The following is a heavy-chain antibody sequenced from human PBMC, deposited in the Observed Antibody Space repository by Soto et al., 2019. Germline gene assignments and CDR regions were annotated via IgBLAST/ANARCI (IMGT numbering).Heavy chain of an antibody. J-gene: IGHJ3*02. D-gene: IGHD2-15*01. CDR1: GYTFTSYG. V-gene: IGHV1-18*01. CDR2: ISAYNGNT. CDR3: ARERAEKDIVVVVAATDAFDI. Sequence: ASVKVSCKASGYTFTSYGISWVRQAPGQGLEWMGWISAYNGNTNYAQKLQGRVTMTTDTSTSTAYMELRSLRSDDTAVYYCARERAEKDIVVVVAATDAFDIWGQGTMVTVSS.